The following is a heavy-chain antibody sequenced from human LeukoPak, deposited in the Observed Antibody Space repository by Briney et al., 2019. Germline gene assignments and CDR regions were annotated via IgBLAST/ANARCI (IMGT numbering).Heavy chain of an antibody. CDR3: ARIWSGYPDY. V-gene: IGHV4-39*07. D-gene: IGHD3-3*01. CDR1: GGSISSSDYY. J-gene: IGHJ4*02. CDR2: IYYSGST. Sequence: PSETLSLTCTVPGGSISSSDYYWGWIRQPPGKGLEWIGTIYYSGSTYYNPSLKSRATISVDTSKNQFSLKLNSVTAADTAVYYCARIWSGYPDYWGQGTLVTVSS.